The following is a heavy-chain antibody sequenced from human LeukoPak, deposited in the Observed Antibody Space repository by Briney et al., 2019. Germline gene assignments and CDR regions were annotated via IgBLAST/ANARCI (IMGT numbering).Heavy chain of an antibody. CDR2: INPSGGST. V-gene: IGHV1-46*01. CDR3: ARERSARCSGGSCYSGANWFDP. J-gene: IGHJ5*02. Sequence: ASVKVSCKAPGYTFTSYYMHWVRQAPGQGLEWMGIINPSGGSTSYAQKFQGRVTMTRDTSTSTVYMELSSLRSEDTAVYYCARERSARCSGGSCYSGANWFDPWGQGTLVAVSS. D-gene: IGHD2-15*01. CDR1: GYTFTSYY.